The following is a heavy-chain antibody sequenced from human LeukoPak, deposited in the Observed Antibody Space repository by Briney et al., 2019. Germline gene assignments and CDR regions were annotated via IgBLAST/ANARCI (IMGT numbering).Heavy chain of an antibody. CDR2: FDPEDGET. CDR1: GYTLTELS. CDR3: ARGGNIHCSGGSCYSLNWFDP. D-gene: IGHD2-15*01. V-gene: IGHV1-24*01. J-gene: IGHJ5*02. Sequence: ASVKVSCKVSGYTLTELSMHWVRQAPGKGLEWMGGFDPEDGETIYAQKFQGRVTMTEDTSTDTAYMELRSLRSDDTAVYYCARGGNIHCSGGSCYSLNWFDPWGQGTLVTVSS.